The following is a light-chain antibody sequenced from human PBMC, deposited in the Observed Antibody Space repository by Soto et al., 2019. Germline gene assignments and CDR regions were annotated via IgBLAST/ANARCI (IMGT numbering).Light chain of an antibody. CDR2: ENN. V-gene: IGLV1-51*02. Sequence: QSVLTQPPSVSAAPGQKVTISRSGSSSNIGNNYVSWYQQLPGKAPKLLIYENNKRPSGVPDRFSGSKSGTSATLGITGPQTGDEADYYCGTWDSSLSAWVFGGGTKVTVL. CDR1: SSNIGNNY. J-gene: IGLJ3*02. CDR3: GTWDSSLSAWV.